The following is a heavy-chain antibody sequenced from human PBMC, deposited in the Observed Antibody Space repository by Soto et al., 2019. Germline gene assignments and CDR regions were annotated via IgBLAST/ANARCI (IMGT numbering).Heavy chain of an antibody. V-gene: IGHV4-34*01. Sequence: QVQLQQWGAGLLKPSETLSLTCAVYGGSFSAYYWSWIRQPPGKGLEWIGEINHSGSTNYNPSLKGRVTISVDTSKNQFSLKLSSVTAADTAGYYCARGQSSLLLDCWGQGIPVTVSS. CDR2: INHSGST. CDR1: GGSFSAYY. CDR3: ARGQSSLLLDC. D-gene: IGHD2-8*02. J-gene: IGHJ4*02.